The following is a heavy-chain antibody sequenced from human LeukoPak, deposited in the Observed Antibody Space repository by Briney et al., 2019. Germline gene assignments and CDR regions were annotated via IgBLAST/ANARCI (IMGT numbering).Heavy chain of an antibody. Sequence: GGSLRLSCAASGFTFSSYWMSWVRQAPGKGLEWVANIKQDGSEKYYVDSVKGRFTISRDNSKNTLYLQMNSLRAEDTAVYYCAKDRAVNNNFDYWGQGTLVTVSS. CDR1: GFTFSSYW. J-gene: IGHJ4*02. CDR3: AKDRAVNNNFDY. CDR2: IKQDGSEK. D-gene: IGHD4-17*01. V-gene: IGHV3-7*01.